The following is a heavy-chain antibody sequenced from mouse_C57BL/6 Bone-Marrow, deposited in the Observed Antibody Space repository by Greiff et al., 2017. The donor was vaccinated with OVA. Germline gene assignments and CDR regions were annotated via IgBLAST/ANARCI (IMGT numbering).Heavy chain of an antibody. V-gene: IGHV5-17*01. Sequence: EVQGVESGGGLVKPGGSLKLSCAASGFTFSDYGMHWVRQAPEKGLEWVAYISSGSSTIYYADTVKGRFTISRDNAKNTLFLQMTSLRSEDTAMYYGARPRATVVAYYFDYWGQGTTLTVSS. CDR1: GFTFSDYG. CDR3: ARPRATVVAYYFDY. J-gene: IGHJ2*01. D-gene: IGHD1-1*01. CDR2: ISSGSSTI.